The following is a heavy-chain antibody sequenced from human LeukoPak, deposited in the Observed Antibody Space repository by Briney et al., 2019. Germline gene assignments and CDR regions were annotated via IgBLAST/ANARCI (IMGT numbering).Heavy chain of an antibody. D-gene: IGHD5-12*01. J-gene: IGHJ4*02. Sequence: ASVKVSCKASGYTFTGYYMHWVRQAPGQGLEWMGWINPNSGDTNYAQKFQGRVTMTRDTSINIVYMELSRLRTDDTAVYFCAKNPYEYYFDYWGQGTLVTVSS. CDR2: INPNSGDT. V-gene: IGHV1-2*02. CDR1: GYTFTGYY. CDR3: AKNPYEYYFDY.